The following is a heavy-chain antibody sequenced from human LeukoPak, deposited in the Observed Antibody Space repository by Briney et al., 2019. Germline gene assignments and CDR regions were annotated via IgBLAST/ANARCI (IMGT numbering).Heavy chain of an antibody. CDR3: ARAGYCSSTSCYPRGWFDP. J-gene: IGHJ5*02. D-gene: IGHD2-2*01. CDR2: IYYSGST. V-gene: IGHV4-59*01. CDR1: GGSISSYY. Sequence: SETLSLTCTVSGGSISSYYWSWIRQPPGKGLEWIGYIYYSGSTNYNPSLKSRVTMSVDTSKNQFSLKLSSVTAADTAVYYCARAGYCSSTSCYPRGWFDPWGQGTLVTVSS.